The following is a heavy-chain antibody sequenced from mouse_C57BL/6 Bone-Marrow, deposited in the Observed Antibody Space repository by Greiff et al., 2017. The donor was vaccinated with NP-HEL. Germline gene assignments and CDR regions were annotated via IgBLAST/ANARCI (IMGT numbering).Heavy chain of an antibody. J-gene: IGHJ4*01. CDR2: INPYNGGT. CDR1: GYTFTDYY. Sequence: VQLQQSGPVLVKPGASVKMSCKASGYTFTDYYMNWVKQSHGKSLEWIGVINPYNGGTSYNQKFKGKATLTVDKSSSTAYMELNSLTSEDSAVYYCASGYDYDVYYAMDYWGQGTSVTVSS. V-gene: IGHV1-19*01. CDR3: ASGYDYDVYYAMDY. D-gene: IGHD2-4*01.